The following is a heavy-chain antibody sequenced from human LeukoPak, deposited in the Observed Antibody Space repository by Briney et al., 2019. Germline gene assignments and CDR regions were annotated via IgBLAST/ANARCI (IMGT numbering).Heavy chain of an antibody. Sequence: SETLSLTCTVSGGSISSGSYYWSWIRQPAGKGLEWIGRIYTSGSTNYNPSLKSRVTISVDTSKNQFSLKLSSVTAADTAVYYCARDSAAAAKKRLDKYFDYWGQGTLVTVSS. D-gene: IGHD6-13*01. CDR3: ARDSAAAAKKRLDKYFDY. V-gene: IGHV4-61*02. CDR2: IYTSGST. J-gene: IGHJ4*02. CDR1: GGSISSGSYY.